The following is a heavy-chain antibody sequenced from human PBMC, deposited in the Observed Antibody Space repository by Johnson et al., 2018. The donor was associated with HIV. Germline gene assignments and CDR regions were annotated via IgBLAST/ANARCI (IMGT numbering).Heavy chain of an antibody. Sequence: MLLVESGGGLVQPGGSLRLSCAASGFTIGGFCMSWVRQAPGKVPEWLSVVSSGGTSYYADSVRGRFTVSRDNSKNTLYLQMSSLRAEDTALYYCVRDDRPDGFDIWGQGTMVTVSS. CDR1: GFTIGGFC. CDR2: VSSGGTS. D-gene: IGHD3-16*01. V-gene: IGHV3-66*02. J-gene: IGHJ3*02. CDR3: VRDDRPDGFDI.